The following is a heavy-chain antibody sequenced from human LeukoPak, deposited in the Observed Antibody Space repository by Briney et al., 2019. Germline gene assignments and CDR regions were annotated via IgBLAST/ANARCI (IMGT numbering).Heavy chain of an antibody. CDR2: ISGSGGST. Sequence: GGSLRLSCAASGFTFSSYAMSWVRQAPGKGLEWVSAISGSGGSTYYADSVKGRFTISRDNAKNTLYLQMNSLRAEDTAVYYCARDPIYYGSRSYPLDYWGQGTLVTVSS. D-gene: IGHD3-10*01. V-gene: IGHV3-23*01. CDR3: ARDPIYYGSRSYPLDY. J-gene: IGHJ4*02. CDR1: GFTFSSYA.